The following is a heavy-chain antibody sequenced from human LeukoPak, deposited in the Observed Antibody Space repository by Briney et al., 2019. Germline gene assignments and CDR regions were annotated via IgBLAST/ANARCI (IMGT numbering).Heavy chain of an antibody. CDR3: ARAPYTSGFYFFDP. Sequence: PSETLSLTCTVSGGSISSYYWSWIRQPPGKGLEWIGYVYYSGSTTYNPSLKSRVTISVDTSKNQSSLKLSSVTAADTAVYYCARAPYTSGFYFFDPWGQGTLVTVSS. D-gene: IGHD3-22*01. V-gene: IGHV4-59*13. J-gene: IGHJ5*02. CDR1: GGSISSYY. CDR2: VYYSGST.